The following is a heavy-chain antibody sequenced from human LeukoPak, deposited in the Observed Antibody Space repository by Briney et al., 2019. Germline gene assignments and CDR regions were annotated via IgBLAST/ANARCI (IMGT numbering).Heavy chain of an antibody. CDR1: GFTFDDYA. Sequence: GRSLRLSCAASGFTFDDYAMHWVRQAPGKGLEWVSGISWNSGSIGYADSVKGRFTISRDNAKNSLYLQMNSLRAEATALYYCAKGGSGSYFDYWGQGTLVTVSS. V-gene: IGHV3-9*01. CDR3: AKGGSGSYFDY. CDR2: ISWNSGSI. D-gene: IGHD3-10*01. J-gene: IGHJ4*02.